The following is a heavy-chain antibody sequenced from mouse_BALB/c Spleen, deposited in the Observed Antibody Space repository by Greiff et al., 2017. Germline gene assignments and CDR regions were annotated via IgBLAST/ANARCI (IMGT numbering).Heavy chain of an antibody. CDR3: TRYYDHYAMDY. CDR2: IDPETGGT. D-gene: IGHD2-4*01. V-gene: IGHV1-15*01. CDR1: GYTFTDYE. Sequence: VKLQESGAELVRPGASVTLSCKASGYTFTDYEMHWVKQTPVHGLEWIGAIDPETGGTAYNQKFKGKATLTADKSSSTAYMELRSLTSEDSAVYYCTRYYDHYAMDYWGQGTSVTVSS. J-gene: IGHJ4*01.